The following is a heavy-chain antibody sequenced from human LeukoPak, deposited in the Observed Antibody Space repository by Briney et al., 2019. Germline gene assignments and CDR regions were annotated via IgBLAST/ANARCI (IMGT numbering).Heavy chain of an antibody. CDR3: ARGGAVAVDY. D-gene: IGHD6-19*01. Sequence: GGSLRLSCAASRLTFSSYSMNCVRQAPGKGLEWVSSISSSSSYIYYADSVQGRFTISRDNAKNSLYLQMNSLRAEDTAVYYCARGGAVAVDYWGQGTLVTVSS. CDR1: RLTFSSYS. V-gene: IGHV3-21*01. J-gene: IGHJ4*02. CDR2: ISSSSSYI.